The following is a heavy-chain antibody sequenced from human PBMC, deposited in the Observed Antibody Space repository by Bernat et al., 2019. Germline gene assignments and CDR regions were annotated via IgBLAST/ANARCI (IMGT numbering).Heavy chain of an antibody. CDR2: INPGNGKT. CDR1: GYTLTSYT. CDR3: ARIPRTAFDY. Sequence: QVQLVQSGAEVKKPGASVKVSCKASGYTLTSYTIHWVRQAPGQRLEWMGWINPGNGKTEYSQKFQGRVTITTDTSASTAYMDLSSLRSEDTAVYYCARIPRTAFDYWGQGTPVTVSS. D-gene: IGHD1-7*01. J-gene: IGHJ4*02. V-gene: IGHV1-3*01.